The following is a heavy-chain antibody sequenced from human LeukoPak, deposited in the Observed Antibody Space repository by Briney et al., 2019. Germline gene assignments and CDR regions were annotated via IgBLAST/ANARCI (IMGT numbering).Heavy chain of an antibody. V-gene: IGHV3-23*01. CDR1: GFTFSSYA. CDR3: AKVLRYFDWLSSFDY. J-gene: IGHJ4*02. Sequence: PGGSLRLSCAASGFTFSSYAMSWVRQAPGKGLEWVSAISGSGGSTYYADSVKGRFTNSRDNSKNTLYLQMNSLRAEDTAVYYCAKVLRYFDWLSSFDYWGQGTLVTVSS. CDR2: ISGSGGST. D-gene: IGHD3-9*01.